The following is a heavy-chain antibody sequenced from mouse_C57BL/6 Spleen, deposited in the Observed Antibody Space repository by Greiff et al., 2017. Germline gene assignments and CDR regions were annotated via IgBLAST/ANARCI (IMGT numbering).Heavy chain of an antibody. V-gene: IGHV3-6*01. J-gene: IGHJ4*01. CDR1: GYSITSGYY. Sequence: EVQLVESGPGLVKPSQSLSLTCSVTGYSITSGYYWNWIRQFPGNKLEWMGYISYDGSNNYNPSLKNRISITRDTSKNQFFLKLNSVTTEDTATYYCADYFHYWGQGTSVTVSS. CDR2: ISYDGSN. CDR3: ADYFHY. D-gene: IGHD1-1*02.